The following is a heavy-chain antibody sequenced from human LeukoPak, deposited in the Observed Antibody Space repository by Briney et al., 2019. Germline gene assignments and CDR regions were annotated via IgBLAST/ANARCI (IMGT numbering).Heavy chain of an antibody. J-gene: IGHJ3*02. D-gene: IGHD4-17*01. V-gene: IGHV3-30-3*01. CDR1: GFTLSSYA. CDR3: ARDNDYGDYPDAFDI. CDR2: ISYDGSNK. Sequence: PGGSLSLSCPASGFTLSSYAMHWVRPAPGKGLEWVAVISYDGSNKYYADAVKRRFTISRDNSKNTLYLQMNSLRAEDTAVYYCARDNDYGDYPDAFDIWGQGTMVTVSS.